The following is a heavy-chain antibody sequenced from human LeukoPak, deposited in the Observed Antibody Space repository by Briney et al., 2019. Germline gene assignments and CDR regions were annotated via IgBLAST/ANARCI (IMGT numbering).Heavy chain of an antibody. J-gene: IGHJ3*02. Sequence: ASVKVSCKASGYTFTSYDINWVRQATGQGLEWMGWMNPNSGNTGYAQKFQGRVTMTRNTSISTAYMELSSLRSEDTAVYYCARGRGAARWRAFDIWGQGIMVTVSS. CDR2: MNPNSGNT. CDR3: ARGRGAARWRAFDI. CDR1: GYTFTSYD. D-gene: IGHD6-6*01. V-gene: IGHV1-8*01.